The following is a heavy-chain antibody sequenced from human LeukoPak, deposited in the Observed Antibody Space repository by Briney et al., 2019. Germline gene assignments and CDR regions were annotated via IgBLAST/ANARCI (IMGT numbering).Heavy chain of an antibody. CDR1: GYTFTSYD. Sequence: ASVKVSCKASGYTFTSYDINWVRQATGQGLEWMGWMNPNSGNTGYAQKFQGRVTMTRNTSISTAYMELSSLRSEDTAVYYCARVKNVFGAAPYYYYGMDVWGQGTTVTVSS. V-gene: IGHV1-8*01. J-gene: IGHJ6*02. CDR3: ARVKNVFGAAPYYYYGMDV. CDR2: MNPNSGNT. D-gene: IGHD2/OR15-2a*01.